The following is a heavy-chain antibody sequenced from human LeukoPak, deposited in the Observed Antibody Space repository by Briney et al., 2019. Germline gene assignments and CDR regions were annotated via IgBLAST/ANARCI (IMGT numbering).Heavy chain of an antibody. CDR3: AKDRVLVLEERDGYPLGGFDY. CDR1: GFTFSSYA. J-gene: IGHJ4*02. D-gene: IGHD5-24*01. CDR2: ISGSGGST. Sequence: GGSLRLSCAASGFTFSSYAMSWVRQAPGKGLEWVSAISGSGGSTYYADSVKGRFTISRDNSKNTLYLQMNSLRAEDTAVYYCAKDRVLVLEERDGYPLGGFDYWGQGTLVTVSS. V-gene: IGHV3-23*01.